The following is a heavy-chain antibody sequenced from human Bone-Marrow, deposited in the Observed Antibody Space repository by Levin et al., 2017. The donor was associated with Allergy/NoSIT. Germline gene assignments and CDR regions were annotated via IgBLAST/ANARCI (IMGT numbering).Heavy chain of an antibody. D-gene: IGHD4-11*01. CDR1: GFTFSSYT. CDR2: ITVSGGTT. J-gene: IGHJ4*02. Sequence: GESLKISCAASGFTFSSYTMSWVRQAPGKGLQWVSTITVSGGTTYYADSVKGRFTISRDNSKNTLFLQMNSLRAEDTAIYYCAKFALTTVGYWGQGTLVTVSS. CDR3: AKFALTTVGY. V-gene: IGHV3-23*01.